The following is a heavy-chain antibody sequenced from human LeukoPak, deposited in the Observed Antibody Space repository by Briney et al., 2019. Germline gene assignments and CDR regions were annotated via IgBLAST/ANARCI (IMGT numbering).Heavy chain of an antibody. D-gene: IGHD4-23*01. CDR1: GFTFSSYG. Sequence: GGSLRLSCAAPGFTFSSYGMSWVRQAPGKGLEWVSAISGSGGSTYYADSMKGRFTISRDNAKKSLYLQMNSLRAEDTAVYYCARDDGGNFNDAFDIWGQGTMVTVSS. J-gene: IGHJ3*02. CDR2: ISGSGGST. CDR3: ARDDGGNFNDAFDI. V-gene: IGHV3-23*01.